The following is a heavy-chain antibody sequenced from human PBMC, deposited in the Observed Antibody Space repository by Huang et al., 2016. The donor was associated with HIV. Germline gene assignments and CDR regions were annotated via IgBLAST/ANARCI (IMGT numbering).Heavy chain of an antibody. V-gene: IGHV5-51*01. CDR1: GYGVSSYC. CDR2: IYPRDSET. CDR3: ARQVDGFRSHFDF. J-gene: IGHJ4*02. D-gene: IGHD5-18*01. Sequence: EVLLVQSGAELKEPGESLKISCKASGYGVSSYCIGWVRQKPGKGLEWVVIIYPRDSETKYSPSFDGQVTISADKSTRTAYLQWESLKAPDTAIYFCARQVDGFRSHFDFWGQGTLVSVSS.